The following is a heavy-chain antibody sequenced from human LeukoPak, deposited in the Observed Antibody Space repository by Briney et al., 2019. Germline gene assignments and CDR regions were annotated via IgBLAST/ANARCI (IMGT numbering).Heavy chain of an antibody. CDR1: GFTFSSYS. J-gene: IGHJ6*03. V-gene: IGHV3-21*04. Sequence: GGSLRLSCAASGFTFSSYSMNWVRQAPGKGLEWVSSISSSSSYIYYADSVKGRFTISRDNAKNSLYLQMNSLRAEDTAVYYCAKAAGSGSYYNVHYYYYYYMDVWGKGTTVTVSS. CDR3: AKAAGSGSYYNVHYYYYYYMDV. D-gene: IGHD3-10*01. CDR2: ISSSSSYI.